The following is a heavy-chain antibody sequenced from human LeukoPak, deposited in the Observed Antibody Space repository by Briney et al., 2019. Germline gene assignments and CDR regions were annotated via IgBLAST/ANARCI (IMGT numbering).Heavy chain of an antibody. CDR2: MNPKSGNT. D-gene: IGHD1-14*01. CDR3: TRGIGSPANRHFDS. J-gene: IGHJ4*02. V-gene: IGHV1-8*01. CDR1: GYTFITYD. Sequence: ASVKVSCKASGYTFITYDINRVRQSTGQGLEWMGWMNPKSGNTGYGKKFQGRVTLTRDTPTSTAFMEVSDLRSEDTAVYFCTRGIGSPANRHFDSWGQGTLLTVSS.